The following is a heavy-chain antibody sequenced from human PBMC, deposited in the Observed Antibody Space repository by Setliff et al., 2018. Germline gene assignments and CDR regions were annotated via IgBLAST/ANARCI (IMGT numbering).Heavy chain of an antibody. J-gene: IGHJ4*02. CDR3: VRRASGWFPLDS. V-gene: IGHV5-51*01. Sequence: GESLKISCTGPKYSFMNYWIGWVRQLPGKGLEWMGIIYPGDSDTKYSPSFQGLVTISADESNDTAYLQWISLKPSDTAIYYCVRRASGWFPLDSWGRGTLVTVSS. D-gene: IGHD6-19*01. CDR2: IYPGDSDT. CDR1: KYSFMNYW.